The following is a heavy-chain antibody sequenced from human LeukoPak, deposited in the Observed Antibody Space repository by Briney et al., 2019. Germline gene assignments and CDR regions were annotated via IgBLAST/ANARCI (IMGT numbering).Heavy chain of an antibody. V-gene: IGHV3-23*01. D-gene: IGHD5-12*01. CDR3: AKDRIVASYGMDV. CDR1: GFTFSSYA. Sequence: PGGSLRLSCAASGFTFSSYAMSWVRQAPGKGLEWVSAISGSGGSTYYADSVKGRFTISRDSSKNTLYLQMNSLRAEDTAVYYCAKDRIVASYGMDVWGQGTTVTVSS. CDR2: ISGSGGST. J-gene: IGHJ6*02.